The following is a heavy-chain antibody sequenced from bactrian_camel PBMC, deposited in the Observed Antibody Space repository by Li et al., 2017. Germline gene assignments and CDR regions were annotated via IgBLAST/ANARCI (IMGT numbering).Heavy chain of an antibody. CDR3: AARRLAYGYCRCSQNDYGY. CDR2: IDSDGST. V-gene: IGHV3S42*01. Sequence: DVQLVESGGGSVQAGGSLRLSCAASGYEYTTYCMAWFRQVPGKEREEIAVIDSDGSTSYADSVKGRFIVSRDDALHTLDLQMNSLEPEDTATYYCAARRLAYGYCRCSQNDYGYCGQGTQVTVS. D-gene: IGHD1*01. J-gene: IGHJ4*01. CDR1: GYEYTTYC.